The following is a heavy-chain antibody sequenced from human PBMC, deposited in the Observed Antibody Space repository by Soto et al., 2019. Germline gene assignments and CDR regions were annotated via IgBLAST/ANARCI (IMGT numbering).Heavy chain of an antibody. Sequence: SETLSLTCDVSGHSISDYYWSWIRQSPGKGLEWLGEINHRGRANTNPSLQSRATISVDTSKNQFSLKLTSVTAADTAVYYCASPQGWYSPRLGDWFDPWGQGTLVTVSS. V-gene: IGHV4-34*04. CDR3: ASPQGWYSPRLGDWFDP. CDR2: INHRGRA. J-gene: IGHJ5*02. D-gene: IGHD6-19*01. CDR1: GHSISDYY.